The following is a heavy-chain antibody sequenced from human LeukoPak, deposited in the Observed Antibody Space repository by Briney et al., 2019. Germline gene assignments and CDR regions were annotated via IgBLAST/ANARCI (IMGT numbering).Heavy chain of an antibody. CDR2: ISNSYA. V-gene: IGHV3-11*06. J-gene: IGHJ4*02. Sequence: GGSLRLSCAASGFTFSDYYMSWIRQAPGKGLEWISYISNSYAKYADSVKGRFTISRDNAKNSLYLQMNSLRAEDTAVYYCARMNWGNWGQGTLVTVSS. CDR1: GFTFSDYY. CDR3: ARMNWGN. D-gene: IGHD7-27*01.